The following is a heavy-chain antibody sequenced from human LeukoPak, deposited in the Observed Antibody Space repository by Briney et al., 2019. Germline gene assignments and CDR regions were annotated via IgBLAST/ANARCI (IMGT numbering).Heavy chain of an antibody. CDR2: IYTSGST. V-gene: IGHV4-4*07. Sequence: SETLSLTCTGSGGSISSYYWSWLRQPAGKGLEWIGRIYTSGSTNYNPSLKSRVTMSVDTSKNQFSLKLSSVTAADTAVYYCAGDLLDTAMVPFDYWGQGTLVTVSS. J-gene: IGHJ4*02. D-gene: IGHD5-18*01. CDR1: GGSISSYY. CDR3: AGDLLDTAMVPFDY.